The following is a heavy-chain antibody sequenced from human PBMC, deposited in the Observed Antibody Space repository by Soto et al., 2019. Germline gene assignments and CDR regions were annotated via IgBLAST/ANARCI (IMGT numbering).Heavy chain of an antibody. CDR2: ISGTGAIT. Sequence: EVQLLESGGGLVQPGGSLRLSCAASGFTFSSFAMSWVRQAPGKGLEWVSAISGTGAITYYADSVKGRFTISRDNSKNTLYLQMNSLRAEDTAVYYCAKGNSSSGWLVWGQGNLVNVSS. V-gene: IGHV3-23*01. J-gene: IGHJ4*02. D-gene: IGHD6-19*01. CDR3: AKGNSSSGWLV. CDR1: GFTFSSFA.